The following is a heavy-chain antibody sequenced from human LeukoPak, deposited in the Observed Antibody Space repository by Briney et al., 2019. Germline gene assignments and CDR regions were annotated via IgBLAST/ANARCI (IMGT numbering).Heavy chain of an antibody. Sequence: GGSLRLSCAASGFTFSSYAMSWVRQAPGKGLEWVSAISGSGGSTYYTDSVKGRFTISRDNSKNTVYLQMNSLRAEDTAVYYCAKGTLVTAYYFDYWGQGTLVTVSS. J-gene: IGHJ4*02. D-gene: IGHD3-16*01. CDR3: AKGTLVTAYYFDY. CDR1: GFTFSSYA. V-gene: IGHV3-23*01. CDR2: ISGSGGST.